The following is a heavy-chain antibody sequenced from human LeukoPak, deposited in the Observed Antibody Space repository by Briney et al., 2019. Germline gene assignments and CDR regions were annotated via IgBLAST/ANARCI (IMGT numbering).Heavy chain of an antibody. V-gene: IGHV4-4*07. CDR1: GGSISSYY. CDR2: IYTSGNT. Sequence: SETLSLTCTVSGGSISSYYWSWIRQPAGKGLEFIGRIYTSGNTNYNPSLKSRITMSVDTSRNQFSLKLNSVTAADTAVYYCARAPTATGGWNWFGLWGQGTLVTVSS. J-gene: IGHJ5*02. D-gene: IGHD2-21*02. CDR3: ARAPTATGGWNWFGL.